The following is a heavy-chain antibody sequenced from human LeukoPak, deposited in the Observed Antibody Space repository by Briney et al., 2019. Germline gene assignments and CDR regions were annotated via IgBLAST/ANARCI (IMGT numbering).Heavy chain of an antibody. CDR2: IYYSGST. D-gene: IGHD4-17*01. CDR1: GGSISSSSYY. V-gene: IGHV4-39*01. J-gene: IGHJ4*02. Sequence: SETLSLTCTVSGGSISSSSYYWGWIRQPPGKGLEWIGSIYYSGSTYYNPSLKSRVTISVDTSKNQFSLKLSSVTAADTAVYYCARGFAGTVTTRLTYWGQGTLVTVSS. CDR3: ARGFAGTVTTRLTY.